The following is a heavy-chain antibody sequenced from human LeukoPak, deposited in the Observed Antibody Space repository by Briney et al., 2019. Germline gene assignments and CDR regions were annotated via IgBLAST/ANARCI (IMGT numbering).Heavy chain of an antibody. CDR2: ISYSGIT. V-gene: IGHV4-59*01. J-gene: IGHJ6*03. Sequence: PSETLSLTCSVSGGSMSSYYWTWIRQPPGKGLEWIGYISYSGITNFNPSLKSRVTISEDTSKNQFSLRLGSVTAADTAVYYCARGPGRNPVFGVFIKYMDVWGKGTAVTVSS. D-gene: IGHD3-3*01. CDR3: ARGPGRNPVFGVFIKYMDV. CDR1: GGSMSSYY.